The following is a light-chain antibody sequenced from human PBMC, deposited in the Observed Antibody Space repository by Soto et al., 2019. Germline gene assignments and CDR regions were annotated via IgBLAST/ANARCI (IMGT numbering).Light chain of an antibody. J-gene: IGKJ3*01. CDR2: DAS. CDR3: QHRSNWPPEFT. Sequence: EIVLTQSPAPLSLSPGERATLSCRASQSVSSYLAWYKQKPGQAPRLLIYDASNRATDIPARFSGSGSGTDFTLTISSLEPEDFAFYSCQHRSNWPPEFTFGPGTKVDIK. V-gene: IGKV3-11*01. CDR1: QSVSSY.